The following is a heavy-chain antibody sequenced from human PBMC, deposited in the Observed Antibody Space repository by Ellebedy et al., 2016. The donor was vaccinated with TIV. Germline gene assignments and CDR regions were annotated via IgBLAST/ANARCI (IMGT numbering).Heavy chain of an antibody. CDR3: AIERGATYGDYVKAFDY. CDR1: GYTFTGYY. Sequence: ASVKVSXXASGYTFTGYYMHWLRQAPGQGLEWMGGINPSSGAPKYVQNFQGRLTVTRDMSITTAYMELTRLTSDDTAVYYCAIERGATYGDYVKAFDYWGQGTLVTVSS. V-gene: IGHV1-2*02. CDR2: INPSSGAP. D-gene: IGHD4-17*01. J-gene: IGHJ4*02.